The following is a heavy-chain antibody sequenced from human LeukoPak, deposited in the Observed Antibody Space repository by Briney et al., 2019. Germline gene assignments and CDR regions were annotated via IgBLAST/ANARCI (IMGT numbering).Heavy chain of an antibody. CDR2: VRGSGTAT. Sequence: PGTSLRLSCAASGFTFSTYAMTWVRQAPGKGLEWVSAVRGSGTATYYADSVEGRFTISRDNSNNMLYLQMNSLGVEDTAMYYCVKTSRRDSTYDSPFDYWGQGTLVTVSS. V-gene: IGHV3-23*01. CDR1: GFTFSTYA. CDR3: VKTSRRDSTYDSPFDY. D-gene: IGHD4-11*01. J-gene: IGHJ4*02.